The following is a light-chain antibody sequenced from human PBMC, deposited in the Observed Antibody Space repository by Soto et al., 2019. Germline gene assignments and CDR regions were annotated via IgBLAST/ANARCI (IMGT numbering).Light chain of an antibody. CDR2: KAS. CDR3: QQYNSYST. Sequence: IQMTQSPSTLSGSVGDRVTITCRASHTISSWLAWYQQKPGKAPKLLIYKASSLESGVPSRFSGSGSGTDFTLTISSLQPDDFATYYCQQYNSYSTFGQGTKVDIK. J-gene: IGKJ1*01. V-gene: IGKV1-5*03. CDR1: HTISSW.